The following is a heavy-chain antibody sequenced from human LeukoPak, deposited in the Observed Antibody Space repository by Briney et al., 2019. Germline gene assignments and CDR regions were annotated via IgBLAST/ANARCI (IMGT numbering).Heavy chain of an antibody. CDR3: ARDRIAARRFAVTNWFDP. Sequence: GGSLRLSCAASGFTFSSYSMNWVRQAPGEGLEWVSSISSSSSYIYYADSVKGRFTISRDNAKNSLYLQINSLRAEDTAVYYCARDRIAARRFAVTNWFDPWGQGTLVTVSS. J-gene: IGHJ5*02. CDR1: GFTFSSYS. D-gene: IGHD6-6*01. V-gene: IGHV3-21*01. CDR2: ISSSSSYI.